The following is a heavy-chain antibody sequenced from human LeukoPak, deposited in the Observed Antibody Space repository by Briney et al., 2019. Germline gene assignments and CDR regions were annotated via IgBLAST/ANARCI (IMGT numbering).Heavy chain of an antibody. V-gene: IGHV3-21*01. Sequence: GGSLRLSCAASGFTFSSYSMNWVRQAPGKGLEWVSSISSSSSYIYYADSVKGRFTISRDNAKNSLYLQMNSLRAEDTAVYYCARDGITIFGVVIIGSSPTDVWGKGTTVTVSS. CDR1: GFTFSSYS. D-gene: IGHD3-3*01. CDR3: ARDGITIFGVVIIGSSPTDV. J-gene: IGHJ6*04. CDR2: ISSSSSYI.